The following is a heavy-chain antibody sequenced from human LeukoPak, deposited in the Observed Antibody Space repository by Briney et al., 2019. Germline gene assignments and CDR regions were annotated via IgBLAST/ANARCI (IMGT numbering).Heavy chain of an antibody. CDR3: ARGRRDGYNWPFDY. D-gene: IGHD5-24*01. CDR1: GGSFSGYY. Sequence: SETLSLTCAVYGGSFSGYYWSWIRQPPGKGLEWIGEINHSGSTNYNPSLKSRVTISVDTSKNQFSLKLGSVTAADTAVYYCARGRRDGYNWPFDYWGQGTLVTVSS. CDR2: INHSGST. J-gene: IGHJ4*02. V-gene: IGHV4-34*01.